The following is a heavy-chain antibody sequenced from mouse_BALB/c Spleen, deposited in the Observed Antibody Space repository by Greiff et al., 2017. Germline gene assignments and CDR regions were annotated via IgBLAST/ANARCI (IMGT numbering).Heavy chain of an antibody. J-gene: IGHJ4*01. CDR1: GFNIKDTY. CDR3: ARGLYYRYYAMDY. CDR2: IDPANGNT. V-gene: IGHV14-3*02. Sequence: QLKPSGAELLKAGASVKLSCPASGFNIKDTYMHWVEQRPEQGLEWIGRIDPANGNTKYDPKFQGKATITADTSSNTAYLQLSSLTSEDTAVYYCARGLYYRYYAMDYWGQGTSVTVSS. D-gene: IGHD2-14*01.